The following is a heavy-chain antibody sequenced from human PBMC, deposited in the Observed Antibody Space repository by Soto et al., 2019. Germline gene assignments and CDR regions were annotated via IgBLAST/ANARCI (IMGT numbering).Heavy chain of an antibody. D-gene: IGHD2-15*01. Sequence: GGSLRLSCAASGFTFSSYAMSWVRQAPGKGLERVSAISGSGGSTYYADSVKGRFTISRDNSKNTLYLQMNSLRAEDTAVYYCAKVRSKVVVVAATIDYWGQGTLVTVSS. J-gene: IGHJ4*02. CDR2: ISGSGGST. CDR3: AKVRSKVVVVAATIDY. CDR1: GFTFSSYA. V-gene: IGHV3-23*01.